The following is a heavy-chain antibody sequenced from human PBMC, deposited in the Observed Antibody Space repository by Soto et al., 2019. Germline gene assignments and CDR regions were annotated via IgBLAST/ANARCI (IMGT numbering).Heavy chain of an antibody. CDR1: GFAFSFYS. CDR2: ISGNGGTT. Sequence: EVVLLESGGGLVQPGGSLRLSCEVSGFAFSFYSMSWVRQAPGKGLEWVASISGNGGTTYYAASGKGRFTFSRDNSKNTLYLQMNNLRGEDTAVYYCAKDRGGFTNGWAFFDSWGQGTLVTVSS. V-gene: IGHV3-23*01. D-gene: IGHD6-19*01. J-gene: IGHJ4*02. CDR3: AKDRGGFTNGWAFFDS.